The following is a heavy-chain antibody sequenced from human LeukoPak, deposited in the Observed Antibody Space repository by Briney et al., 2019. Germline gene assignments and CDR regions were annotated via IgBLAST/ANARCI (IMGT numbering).Heavy chain of an antibody. CDR2: FDPEDGET. Sequence: ASVKVSCKVSGYTLTELSMHWVRQAPGKGLGWMGGFDPEDGETIYAQRFQGGVTMTEDTSTDTAYMELSSLRSEDTAVYYCATGGKYSSSWYNFDYWGQGTLVTVSS. CDR1: GYTLTELS. J-gene: IGHJ4*02. V-gene: IGHV1-24*01. CDR3: ATGGKYSSSWYNFDY. D-gene: IGHD6-13*01.